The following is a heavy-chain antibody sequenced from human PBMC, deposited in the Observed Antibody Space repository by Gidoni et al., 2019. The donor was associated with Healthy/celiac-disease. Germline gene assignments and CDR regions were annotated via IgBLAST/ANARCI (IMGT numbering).Heavy chain of an antibody. CDR3: AREDYYYGMDV. V-gene: IGHV3-7*03. CDR2: IKQDGSEK. J-gene: IGHJ6*02. Sequence: QAPGKGLEWVANIKQDGSEKYYVDSVKGRFTISRDNAKNSLYLQMNSLRAEDTAVYYCAREDYYYGMDVWGQGTTVTVSS.